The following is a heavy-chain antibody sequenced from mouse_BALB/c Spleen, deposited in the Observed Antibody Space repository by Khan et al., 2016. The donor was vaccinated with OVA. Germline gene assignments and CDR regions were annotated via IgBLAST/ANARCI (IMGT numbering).Heavy chain of an antibody. CDR2: IDPFSGDT. CDR1: GYSFTSYY. D-gene: IGHD2-2*01. Sequence: LKESGPELMKPGASVKISCKASGYSFTSYYIHWVMQSHGKSLEWIGYIDPFSGDTTYNQKFKGKATLTVDKSSSTAYIHLSSLTSEDSAVYYCTRHGYVAWFTYWGQGTLVTVSA. J-gene: IGHJ3*01. V-gene: IGHV1S135*01. CDR3: TRHGYVAWFTY.